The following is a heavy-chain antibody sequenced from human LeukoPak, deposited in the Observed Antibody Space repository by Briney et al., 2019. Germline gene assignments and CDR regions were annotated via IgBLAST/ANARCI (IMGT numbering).Heavy chain of an antibody. CDR3: AGTSASVLRYFDRPPV. D-gene: IGHD3-9*01. V-gene: IGHV1-69*04. J-gene: IGHJ4*02. Sequence: SVKVSCKASGGTFSSYAISWVRQAPGQGLEWMGRIIPILGIANYAQKFQGRVTITADKSTSTAYMELSSLRSEDTAVYYCAGTSASVLRYFDRPPVWGQGTLVTVSS. CDR1: GGTFSSYA. CDR2: IIPILGIA.